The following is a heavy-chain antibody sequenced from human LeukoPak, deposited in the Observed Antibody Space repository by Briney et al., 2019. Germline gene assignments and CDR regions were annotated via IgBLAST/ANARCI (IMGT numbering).Heavy chain of an antibody. D-gene: IGHD3-10*01. CDR3: ARDLYGSRDY. Sequence: SETLSLTCAVYGGSFSGYYWSWIRQPAGKGLEWIGRIYTSGSTNYNPSLKSRVTMSVDTSKNQFSLKLSSVTAADTAVYYCARDLYGSRDYWGQGTLVTVSS. J-gene: IGHJ4*02. CDR2: IYTSGST. V-gene: IGHV4-4*07. CDR1: GGSFSGYY.